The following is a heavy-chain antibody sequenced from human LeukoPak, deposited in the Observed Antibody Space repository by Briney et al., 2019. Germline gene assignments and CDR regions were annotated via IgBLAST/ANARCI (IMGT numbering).Heavy chain of an antibody. D-gene: IGHD7-27*01. Sequence: SETLSLTCTVSGGSITRGGYYWNWIRQHPGKGLEWIGYIFYSGSTDYNPSLQSRVTISLDTSKNQFSLKLSSVTAADTAVYYCARDRATGESADAFDIWGQGTMVTVSS. CDR2: IFYSGST. V-gene: IGHV4-31*03. CDR1: GGSITRGGYY. CDR3: ARDRATGESADAFDI. J-gene: IGHJ3*02.